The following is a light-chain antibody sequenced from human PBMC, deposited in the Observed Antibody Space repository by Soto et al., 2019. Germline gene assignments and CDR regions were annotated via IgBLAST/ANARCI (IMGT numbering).Light chain of an antibody. CDR2: AAS. V-gene: IGKV1-27*01. J-gene: IGKJ1*01. Sequence: DIEMTQSPSSLSASVGDRVTITCRASQGISNYLAWYQQRPGKVPKLLIYAASTLQSGVPSRYSGSGSGTDFTLTINSLQHEDVATYFCQKYDSAPWTFGQETDVEIK. CDR3: QKYDSAPWT. CDR1: QGISNY.